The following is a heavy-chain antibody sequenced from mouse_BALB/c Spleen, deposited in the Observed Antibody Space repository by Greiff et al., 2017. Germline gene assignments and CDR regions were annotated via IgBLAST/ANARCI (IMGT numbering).Heavy chain of an antibody. Sequence: VQLQESGPELVKPGASVRISCKASGYTFTSYYIHWVKQRPGQGLEWIGWIYPGNVNTKHNEKFKGKATLTADKSSSTAYMQLSSLTSEDSAVYFGARSRGNYPYWYFDVWGAGTTVTVSS. CDR3: ARSRGNYPYWYFDV. CDR1: GYTFTSYY. J-gene: IGHJ1*01. CDR2: IYPGNVNT. D-gene: IGHD2-1*01. V-gene: IGHV1S56*01.